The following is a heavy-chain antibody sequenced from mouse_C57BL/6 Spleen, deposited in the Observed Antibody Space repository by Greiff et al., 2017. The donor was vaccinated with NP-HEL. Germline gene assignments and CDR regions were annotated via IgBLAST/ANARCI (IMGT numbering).Heavy chain of an antibody. CDR1: GFTFSNYW. CDR3: TAGSWFAY. V-gene: IGHV6-3*01. D-gene: IGHD2-2*01. Sequence: EVQLQESGGGLVQPGGSMKLSCVASGFTFSNYWMNWVRQSPEKGLEWVAQIRLKSDNYATHYAESVKGRFTISRDDSKSSVYLQMNNVRAEDTGIYYCTAGSWFAYWGQGTLVTVSA. J-gene: IGHJ3*01. CDR2: IRLKSDNYAT.